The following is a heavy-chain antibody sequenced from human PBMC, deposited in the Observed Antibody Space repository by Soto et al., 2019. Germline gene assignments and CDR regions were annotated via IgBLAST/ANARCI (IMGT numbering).Heavy chain of an antibody. CDR3: AKTESFNGYYNAFDY. CDR2: ISGGGGST. Sequence: GGSLRLSCAASGFSFGGYAVTWVRQAPGKGLEWVSAISGGGGSTYYADSVKGRFTISRDNSKNTVYLQMNSLRAGETALYYCAKTESFNGYYNAFDYWGQGARVTVSS. J-gene: IGHJ4*02. V-gene: IGHV3-23*01. D-gene: IGHD3-9*01. CDR1: GFSFGGYA.